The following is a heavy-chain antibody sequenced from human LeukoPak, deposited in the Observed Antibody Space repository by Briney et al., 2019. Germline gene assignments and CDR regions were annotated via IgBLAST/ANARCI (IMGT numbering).Heavy chain of an antibody. J-gene: IGHJ4*02. CDR3: ARLEEFYGSGMFDY. D-gene: IGHD3-10*01. V-gene: IGHV4-39*01. Sequence: SETLSLTCTVSGGSISSYYWGWIRQPPGKGLEWIGSIYYSGSTYYNPSLKSRVTISVDTSKNQFSLKLSSVTAADTAVYYCARLEEFYGSGMFDYWGQGTLVTVSS. CDR2: IYYSGST. CDR1: GGSISSYY.